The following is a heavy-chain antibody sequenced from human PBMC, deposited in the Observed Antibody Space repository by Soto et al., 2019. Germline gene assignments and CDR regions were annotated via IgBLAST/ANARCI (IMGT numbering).Heavy chain of an antibody. Sequence: GGSLRLSCAASGFTFSSYSMNWVRQAPGKGLEWVSSISSSSSYIYYADSVKGRFTISRDNAKNSLYLQMNSLRAEDTAVYYCARDETQGLPIAYWGQGTLVTVSS. V-gene: IGHV3-21*01. D-gene: IGHD2-21*02. CDR3: ARDETQGLPIAY. J-gene: IGHJ4*02. CDR2: ISSSSSYI. CDR1: GFTFSSYS.